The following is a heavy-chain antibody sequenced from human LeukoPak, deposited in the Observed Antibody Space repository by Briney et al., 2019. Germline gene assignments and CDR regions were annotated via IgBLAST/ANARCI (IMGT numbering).Heavy chain of an antibody. D-gene: IGHD1-26*01. CDR2: VWYDGSNI. V-gene: IGHV3-33*01. J-gene: IGHJ4*02. Sequence: GGSLRLSCAASGFTFSTYGMHWVRQAPGKGLEWVAVVWYDGSNIHYVDSVKGRFTISRDNSKSTLYLQMNSLTAEDTAVYYCARGGDSGTYFFDYWGQGTLVTVSS. CDR1: GFTFSTYG. CDR3: ARGGDSGTYFFDY.